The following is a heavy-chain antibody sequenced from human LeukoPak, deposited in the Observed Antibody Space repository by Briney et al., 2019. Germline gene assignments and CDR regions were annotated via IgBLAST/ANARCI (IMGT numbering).Heavy chain of an antibody. Sequence: SETLSLTCAVYGGSFSGCYWSWIRQPPGKGLEWIGEINHSGSTNYNPSLKSRVTISVDTSKNQFSLKLSSVTAADTAVYYCARVGPYSSSYYFDYWGQGTLVTVSS. CDR3: ARVGPYSSSYYFDY. V-gene: IGHV4-34*01. CDR1: GGSFSGCY. D-gene: IGHD6-6*01. J-gene: IGHJ4*02. CDR2: INHSGST.